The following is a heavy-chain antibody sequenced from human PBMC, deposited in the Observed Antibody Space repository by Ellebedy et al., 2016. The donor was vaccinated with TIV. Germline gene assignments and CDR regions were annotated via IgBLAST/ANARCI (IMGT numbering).Heavy chain of an antibody. CDR1: GGSFSGYY. CDR3: ARGPVDILTGYSN. D-gene: IGHD3-9*01. CDR2: INHSGST. V-gene: IGHV4-34*01. J-gene: IGHJ4*02. Sequence: SETLSLXXAVYGGSFSGYYWSWIRQPPGKGLEWIGEINHSGSTNYNPSLKSRVTISVDTSKNQFSLKLSSVTAADTAVYYCARGPVDILTGYSNWGQGTLVTVSS.